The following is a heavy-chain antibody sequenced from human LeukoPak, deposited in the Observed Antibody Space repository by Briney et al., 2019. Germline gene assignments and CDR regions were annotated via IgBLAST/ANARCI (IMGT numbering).Heavy chain of an antibody. CDR2: IYYSGST. CDR3: ARQKTLPDYYGSGRGDWFDP. V-gene: IGHV4-59*08. J-gene: IGHJ5*02. CDR1: GGSISSYY. D-gene: IGHD3-10*01. Sequence: SETLSLTCTVSGGSISSYYWSWIRQPPGKGLEWIGYIYYSGSTNYNPSLKSRVTISVDTSKNQFSLKLSSVTAADTAVYYCARQKTLPDYYGSGRGDWFDPWGQGTLVTVSS.